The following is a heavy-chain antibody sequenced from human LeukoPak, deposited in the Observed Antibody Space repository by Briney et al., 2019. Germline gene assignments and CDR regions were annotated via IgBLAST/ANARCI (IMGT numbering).Heavy chain of an antibody. CDR3: AREVYYYDSSGYHDAFDI. Sequence: SETLSLTCTVSGGSISSYYWSWIRQPAGKGLEWIGRIYTSGSTNYNPSLKSRVTMSVDTSKNQFSLKLSSVTAADTAVYYCAREVYYYDSSGYHDAFDIWGQGTMVTASS. V-gene: IGHV4-4*07. CDR2: IYTSGST. J-gene: IGHJ3*02. CDR1: GGSISSYY. D-gene: IGHD3-22*01.